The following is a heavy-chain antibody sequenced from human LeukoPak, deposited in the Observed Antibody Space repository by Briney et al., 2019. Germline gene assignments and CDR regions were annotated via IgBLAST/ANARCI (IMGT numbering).Heavy chain of an antibody. CDR1: GFTFSSYA. CDR2: ISGSGGST. V-gene: IGHV3-23*01. J-gene: IGHJ6*03. D-gene: IGHD3-3*01. CDR3: AKGDFWSGSFLPRSLYYYMDV. Sequence: PGGSLRLSCAASGFTFSSYAMSWVRQAPGKGLEWVSAISGSGGSTYYADSVKGRFTISRDNSKNTLYLQMDSLRAEDTAVYYCAKGDFWSGSFLPRSLYYYMDVWGKGTTVTVSS.